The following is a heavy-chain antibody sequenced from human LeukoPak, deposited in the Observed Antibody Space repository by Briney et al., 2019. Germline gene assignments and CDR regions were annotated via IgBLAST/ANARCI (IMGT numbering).Heavy chain of an antibody. CDR2: ISGSGGST. D-gene: IGHD2/OR15-2a*01. CDR3: AKKYYPQNQPVDYYYMDV. J-gene: IGHJ6*03. Sequence: PGESLRLSCAASGFTFSSYAMSWVRQAPGKGLEWVSAISGSGGSTYYADSVKGRFTISRDNSKNTLYLQMNSLRAEDTAVYYCAKKYYPQNQPVDYYYMDVWGKGTTVTVSS. CDR1: GFTFSSYA. V-gene: IGHV3-23*01.